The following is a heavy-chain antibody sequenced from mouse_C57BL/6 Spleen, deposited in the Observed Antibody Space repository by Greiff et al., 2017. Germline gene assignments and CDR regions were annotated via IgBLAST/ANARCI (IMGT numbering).Heavy chain of an antibody. CDR3: ARDERGYDDFAY. Sequence: DVKLVESGGGLVKPGGSLKLSCAASGFTFSSYAMSWVRQTPEKRLEWVATISDGGSYTYYPDNVKGRFTISRDNAKNNLYLQMSHLKSEDTAMYYCARDERGYDDFAYWGQGTLVTVSA. J-gene: IGHJ3*01. D-gene: IGHD2-2*01. CDR2: ISDGGSYT. CDR1: GFTFSSYA. V-gene: IGHV5-4*01.